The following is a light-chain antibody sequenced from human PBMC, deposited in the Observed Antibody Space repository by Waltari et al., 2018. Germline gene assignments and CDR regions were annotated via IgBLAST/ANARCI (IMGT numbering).Light chain of an antibody. CDR1: QNIRNY. Sequence: EIVLTQSPAILSLSPGERATLSCRASQNIRNYLAWYQQKTGQAPRLLIYDASNRAIGVPVRFSGSGSGTDFTLTISSLEPEDFAVYYCQQRSDWPPAFGGGTKVEI. J-gene: IGKJ4*01. V-gene: IGKV3-11*01. CDR3: QQRSDWPPA. CDR2: DAS.